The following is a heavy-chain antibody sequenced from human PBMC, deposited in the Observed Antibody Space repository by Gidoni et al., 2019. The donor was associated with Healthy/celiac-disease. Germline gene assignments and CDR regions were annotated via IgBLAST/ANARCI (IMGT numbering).Heavy chain of an antibody. Sequence: EVQLVESGGGVVRPGGYLRLPCAAPGFPFDDYGMSWVRPAPGKGLQWVSGINWNGGSTGYADSVKGRFTISRDNAKNSLYLQMNSLRAEDTALYHCARDSTGDHAFDIWGQGTMVTVFS. V-gene: IGHV3-20*01. CDR2: INWNGGST. D-gene: IGHD7-27*01. CDR3: ARDSTGDHAFDI. J-gene: IGHJ3*02. CDR1: GFPFDDYG.